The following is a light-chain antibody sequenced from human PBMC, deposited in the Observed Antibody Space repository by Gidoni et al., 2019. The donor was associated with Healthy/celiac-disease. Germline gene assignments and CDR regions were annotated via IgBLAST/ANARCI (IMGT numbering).Light chain of an antibody. CDR2: LGS. CDR3: MQALQTPPT. CDR1: QSLLHSNGYNY. J-gene: IGKJ2*01. Sequence: DFVMPPSPLSLPVTPGEPASISCRSSQSLLHSNGYNYLDWYLQKPGQSPQLLIYLGSNRASGVPDRFRGSGSGTDFTLKISRVEAEDVGVYYCMQALQTPPTFGQGTKLEIK. V-gene: IGKV2-28*01.